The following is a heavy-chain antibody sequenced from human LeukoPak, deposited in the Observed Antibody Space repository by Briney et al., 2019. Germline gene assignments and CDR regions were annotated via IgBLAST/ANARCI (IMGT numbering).Heavy chain of an antibody. V-gene: IGHV4-31*03. Sequence: PSETLSLTCTVSGGPISSGGYYWSWIRQHPGKGLEWIGYIYYSGSTYYNPSLKSRVTISVDTSKNQFSLKLSSVTAADTAVYYCARGVVGATRNFDYWGQGTLVTVSS. CDR2: IYYSGST. J-gene: IGHJ4*02. D-gene: IGHD1-26*01. CDR1: GGPISSGGYY. CDR3: ARGVVGATRNFDY.